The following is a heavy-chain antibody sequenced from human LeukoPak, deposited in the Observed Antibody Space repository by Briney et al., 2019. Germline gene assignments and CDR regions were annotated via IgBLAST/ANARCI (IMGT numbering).Heavy chain of an antibody. J-gene: IGHJ4*02. Sequence: GESLKISCKGSGYSFTNYWIGWVRQMPGKGLEWMGIIYPGDSDTRYIPSFQGQVTISADKSISTAYLQWSSLQASDTAMYYCVRLFRNWSDGGVDQWGQGTLVTVSS. V-gene: IGHV5-51*01. CDR3: VRLFRNWSDGGVDQ. D-gene: IGHD1-1*01. CDR1: GYSFTNYW. CDR2: IYPGDSDT.